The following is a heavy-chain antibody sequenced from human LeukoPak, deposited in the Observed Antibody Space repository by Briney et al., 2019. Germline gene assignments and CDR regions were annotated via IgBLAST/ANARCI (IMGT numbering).Heavy chain of an antibody. CDR1: GGSIYNSRYY. CDR3: SSFQGGATAWHFDY. V-gene: IGHV4-39*01. J-gene: IGHJ4*02. CDR2: VYYSGST. D-gene: IGHD3-16*01. Sequence: SETLSLTCTVSGGSIYNSRYYWGWFRQPPAKGLEWIGSVYYSGSTSYNPSLKSRVTISVHTSKNQISLNLGSLTAADTAVYYCSSFQGGATAWHFDYWGQGTLVTVSS.